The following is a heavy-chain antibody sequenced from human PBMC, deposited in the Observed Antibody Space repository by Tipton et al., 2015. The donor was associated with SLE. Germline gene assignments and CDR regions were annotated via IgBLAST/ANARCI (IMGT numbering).Heavy chain of an antibody. D-gene: IGHD4-17*01. J-gene: IGHJ4*02. CDR3: AREAVPTWFDY. CDR1: GGSISSSNW. V-gene: IGHV4-4*02. Sequence: TLSLTCAVSGGSISSSNWWSWVRQPPGKGLEWIGEIYHSGSTNYNPSLQSRVTISVDKSKNQFSLKLSSVTAADTAVYYCAREAVPTWFDYWGQGTLVTVSS. CDR2: IYHSGST.